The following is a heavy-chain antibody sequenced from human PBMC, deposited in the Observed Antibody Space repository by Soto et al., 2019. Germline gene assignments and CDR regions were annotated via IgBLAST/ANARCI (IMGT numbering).Heavy chain of an antibody. V-gene: IGHV4-59*11. Sequence: PPETLSLTCPVSGDSLKNHYWAWIRHSPGKGMEWIGNIYDSGSTNYSPALKSRVSMSVDTTKNLFSLKMNSVTAADTAVYYCDRSSRVTVDYFECWGQGTVVT. CDR3: DRSSRVTVDYFEC. J-gene: IGHJ4*02. D-gene: IGHD4-17*01. CDR2: IYDSGST. CDR1: GDSLKNHY.